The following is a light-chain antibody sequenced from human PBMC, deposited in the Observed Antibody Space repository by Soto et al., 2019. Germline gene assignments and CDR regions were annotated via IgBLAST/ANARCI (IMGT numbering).Light chain of an antibody. CDR1: QSVSSSY. V-gene: IGKV3-20*01. J-gene: IGKJ2*01. CDR3: QQYGSSPSYT. CDR2: GAS. Sequence: EIVLTQSPGTLSLSPGERVTLSCRASQSVSSSYLAWYQQKPGQAPRLLIYGASIRATGIPDRFSGSGSGTDFTLTISRLEPEDFAVYYCQQYGSSPSYTFGQGTKLEIK.